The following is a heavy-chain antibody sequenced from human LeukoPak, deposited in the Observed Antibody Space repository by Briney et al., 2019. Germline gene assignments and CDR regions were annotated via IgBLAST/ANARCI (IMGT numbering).Heavy chain of an antibody. D-gene: IGHD4-11*01. Sequence: SETLSLTCAVYGGSCSGYYWSWIRQPPGQGLEWIGEINDSGSTKYIPSLTSRVTISVDTSKKQFSLKVNSVTAADTAVYYCARGGLNSNYFDSWGQGTLVTVSS. CDR3: ARGGLNSNYFDS. J-gene: IGHJ4*02. CDR2: INDSGST. CDR1: GGSCSGYY. V-gene: IGHV4-34*01.